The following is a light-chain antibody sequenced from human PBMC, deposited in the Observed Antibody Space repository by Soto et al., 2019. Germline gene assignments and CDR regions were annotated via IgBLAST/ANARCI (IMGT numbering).Light chain of an antibody. CDR1: LSISSSY. J-gene: IGKJ4*01. CDR3: QQYGGA. Sequence: IVLTQSPGTLSLSPGEGATLSCRASLSISSSYLAWYQQKPGQSPRLLIYAASTRATGIPGRFSGSGSGTDFTLTISRLEPEDFAVYYCQQYGGAFGGGSKVEIK. CDR2: AAS. V-gene: IGKV3-20*01.